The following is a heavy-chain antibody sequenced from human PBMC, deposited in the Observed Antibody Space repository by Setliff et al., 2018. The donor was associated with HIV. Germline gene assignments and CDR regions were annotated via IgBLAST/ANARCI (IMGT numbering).Heavy chain of an antibody. J-gene: IGHJ3*02. CDR3: ATSAESGFGIHWGVFNI. D-gene: IGHD3-10*01. CDR1: GGSTSTSGYY. V-gene: IGHV4-39*01. Sequence: PSETLSLTCTVSGGSTSTSGYYWGWIRQPPGKGREWIGSIYSSGSTYYNPSLKSRVTISVDTSKNQLSLKLKSVTAADTAVYYCATSAESGFGIHWGVFNIWGQGTRVTVSS. CDR2: IYSSGST.